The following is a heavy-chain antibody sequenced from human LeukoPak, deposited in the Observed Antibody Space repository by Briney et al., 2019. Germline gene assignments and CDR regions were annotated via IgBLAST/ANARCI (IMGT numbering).Heavy chain of an antibody. CDR1: GGTFSSYA. CDR3: AREYIVATHVWGY. CDR2: IIPIFGTA. V-gene: IGHV1-69*13. Sequence: SVKVSCKASGGTFSSYAISWVRQAPGQGLEWMGGIIPIFGTANYAQKFQGRVTITADESTSTAYMELSSLRSEDTAVYYCAREYIVATHVWGYWGQGTLVTVSS. D-gene: IGHD5-12*01. J-gene: IGHJ4*02.